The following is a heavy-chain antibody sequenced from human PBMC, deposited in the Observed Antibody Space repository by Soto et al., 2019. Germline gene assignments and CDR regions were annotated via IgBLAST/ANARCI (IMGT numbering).Heavy chain of an antibody. D-gene: IGHD6-13*01. V-gene: IGHV1-3*01. CDR2: INAGDGNT. CDR3: ARVVYSSSWYYSDY. Sequence: ASVKVSCKASGYTFTSYAMHWVRQAPGQRLEWMGWINAGDGNTKYSQKFQGRVTITRDTSASTAYMEQSSLRSEDTAVYYCARVVYSSSWYYSDYWGQGTLVTVSS. J-gene: IGHJ4*02. CDR1: GYTFTSYA.